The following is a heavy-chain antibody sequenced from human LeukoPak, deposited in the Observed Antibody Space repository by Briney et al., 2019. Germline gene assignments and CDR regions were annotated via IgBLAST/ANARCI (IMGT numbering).Heavy chain of an antibody. Sequence: GASVKVSCRASGYTFTSYDINWVRQATGQGLEWMGWMNPNSGNTGYAQKFQGRVTMTRNTSISTAYMELSSLRSEDTAVYYCARPPSPRDGMDVWGQGTTVTVSS. J-gene: IGHJ6*02. CDR3: ARPPSPRDGMDV. CDR2: MNPNSGNT. CDR1: GYTFTSYD. V-gene: IGHV1-8*01.